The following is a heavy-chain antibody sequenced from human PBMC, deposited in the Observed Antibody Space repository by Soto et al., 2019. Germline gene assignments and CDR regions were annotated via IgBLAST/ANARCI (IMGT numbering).Heavy chain of an antibody. CDR1: GDSISSGNKY. J-gene: IGHJ4*02. V-gene: IGHV4-30-4*01. CDR3: PTSSYTEY. Sequence: SETLCLTCTVSGDSISSGNKYWSWIRQPPGKGLEWIGYIFSSGTTYYNPSLKSRLTMSLDTSQNQFSLKLNSVTDADTAIYYCPTSSYTEYCGQG. D-gene: IGHD3-10*01. CDR2: IFSSGTT.